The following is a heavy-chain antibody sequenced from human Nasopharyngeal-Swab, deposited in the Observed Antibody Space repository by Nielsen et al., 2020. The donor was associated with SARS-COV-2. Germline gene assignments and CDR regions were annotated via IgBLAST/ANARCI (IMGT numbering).Heavy chain of an antibody. D-gene: IGHD1-26*01. CDR3: AKDRGVGALDY. Sequence: GESLKISCAASGITFSNAWMSWVRQAPGKGLEWVSAISGSGGSTYYADSVKGRFTISRDNSKNTLYLQMNSLRAEDTAVYYCAKDRGVGALDYWGQGTLVTVSS. J-gene: IGHJ4*02. CDR1: GITFSNAW. CDR2: ISGSGGST. V-gene: IGHV3-23*01.